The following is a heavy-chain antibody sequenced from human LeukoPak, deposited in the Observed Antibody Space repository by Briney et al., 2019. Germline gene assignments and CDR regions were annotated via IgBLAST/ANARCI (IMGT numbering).Heavy chain of an antibody. J-gene: IGHJ6*02. CDR3: ARDLGYCSSTSCYTVVSYYYYGMDV. V-gene: IGHV3-74*01. D-gene: IGHD2-2*02. CDR1: GFTLSSYW. Sequence: PGGSLRLSCAASGFTLSSYWMHWVRQVPGKGLVWVSRIKSDGSDTRYADSVKGRFTISRDNAKNSLYLQMNSLRAEDTAVYYCARDLGYCSSTSCYTVVSYYYYGMDVWGQGTTVTVSS. CDR2: IKSDGSDT.